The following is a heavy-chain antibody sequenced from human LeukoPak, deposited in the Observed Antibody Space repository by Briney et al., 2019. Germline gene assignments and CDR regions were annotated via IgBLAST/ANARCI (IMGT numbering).Heavy chain of an antibody. CDR1: GYTFTGYY. D-gene: IGHD5/OR15-5a*01. Sequence: ASVKVSCKASGYTFTGYYMHWVRQAPGQGLEWMGRINPNSGGTNYAQKFQGRVTMTRDTSTSTVYMELSSLRSEDTAVYYCARVVGSTDDFWGQGTLVTVSS. CDR2: INPNSGGT. J-gene: IGHJ4*02. V-gene: IGHV1-2*06. CDR3: ARVVGSTDDF.